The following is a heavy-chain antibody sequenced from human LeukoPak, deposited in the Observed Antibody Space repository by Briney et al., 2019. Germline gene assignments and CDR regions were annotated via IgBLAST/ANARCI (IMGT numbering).Heavy chain of an antibody. Sequence: ASVKVSCKASGYTFTGYYMHWMRQAPGQGLEWMGWINPNSDGTNYAQKFQGRVTMTRDTSISTAYMELSRLRSDDTAVYYCARDGRYSSPYYMDVWGKGTTVTVSS. CDR2: INPNSDGT. V-gene: IGHV1-2*02. D-gene: IGHD6-13*01. CDR3: ARDGRYSSPYYMDV. CDR1: GYTFTGYY. J-gene: IGHJ6*03.